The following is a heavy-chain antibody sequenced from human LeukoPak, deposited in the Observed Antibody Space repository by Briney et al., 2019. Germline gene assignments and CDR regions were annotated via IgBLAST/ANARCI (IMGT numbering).Heavy chain of an antibody. CDR1: GFTFSSYA. J-gene: IGHJ4*02. D-gene: IGHD5-24*01. CDR3: AKDRRRLPRVEMAKPGSFDY. Sequence: GGSLRLSCAASGFTFSSYAMSWVRQAPGKGLEWVSAISGSGGSTYYADSVKGRFTISRDNSKNTLYLQMNSLRAEDTAVYYCAKDRRRLPRVEMAKPGSFDYWGQGTLVTVSS. CDR2: ISGSGGST. V-gene: IGHV3-23*01.